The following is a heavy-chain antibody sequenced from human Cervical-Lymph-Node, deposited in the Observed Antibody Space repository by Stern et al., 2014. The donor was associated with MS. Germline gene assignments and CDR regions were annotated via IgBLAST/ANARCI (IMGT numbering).Heavy chain of an antibody. J-gene: IGHJ5*02. D-gene: IGHD6-19*01. CDR3: ARRGIAVAGKEYWFDP. CDR1: GYSFTSYW. Sequence: EVQLVQSGAEVKKPGESLKISCKGSGYSFTSYWIGWVRQMPGKGLEGMGIIYPGDSDTRYSPSFQGQVPISADKSISTAYLQWSSLKASDTAMYYCARRGIAVAGKEYWFDPWGQGTLVTVSS. CDR2: IYPGDSDT. V-gene: IGHV5-51*03.